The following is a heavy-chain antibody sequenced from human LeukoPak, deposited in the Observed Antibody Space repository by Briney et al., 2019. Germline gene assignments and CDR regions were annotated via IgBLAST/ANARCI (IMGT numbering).Heavy chain of an antibody. CDR1: GFTFSDYY. CDR2: ISSSGSTL. J-gene: IGHJ5*02. V-gene: IGHV3-11*04. CDR3: ARDAGNSGYGCDL. D-gene: IGHD5-12*01. Sequence: GGSLRLSCAASGFTFSDYYMSWIRQAPGKGLEWVSYISSSGSTLYYADSVKGRITISRDNARNSLYLQMNSLRAEDTAMYYCARDAGNSGYGCDLWGQGTLVTVSS.